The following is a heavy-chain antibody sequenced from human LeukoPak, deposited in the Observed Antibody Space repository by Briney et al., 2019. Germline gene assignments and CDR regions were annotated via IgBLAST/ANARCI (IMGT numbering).Heavy chain of an antibody. CDR1: GGTFSSYA. Sequence: KVSCKASGGTFSSYAISWVRQAPGQGLEWMGGIIPIFGTANYAQKFQGRVTITTDESTSTAYMELSSLRSEDTAVYYSARGRPCSGGSCYYYYWGQGTLVTVSS. D-gene: IGHD2-15*01. CDR2: IIPIFGTA. V-gene: IGHV1-69*05. CDR3: ARGRPCSGGSCYYYY. J-gene: IGHJ4*02.